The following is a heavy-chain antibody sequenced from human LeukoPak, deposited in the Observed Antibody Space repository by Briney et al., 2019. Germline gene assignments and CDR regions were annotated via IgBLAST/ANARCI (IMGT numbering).Heavy chain of an antibody. V-gene: IGHV3-66*01. D-gene: IGHD3-10*01. CDR1: GFTVSSKY. J-gene: IGHJ4*02. CDR2: IFNGGST. CDR3: ARGLFASGSYYNFFDY. Sequence: QPGGSLRLSCAASGFTVSSKYMSWVRQAPGKGLEWVSVIFNGGSTYYAVSVKGRYTISTDNSKNMLYLRMNSLRAEDTAVYYCARGLFASGSYYNFFDYWAQGTLVTVSS.